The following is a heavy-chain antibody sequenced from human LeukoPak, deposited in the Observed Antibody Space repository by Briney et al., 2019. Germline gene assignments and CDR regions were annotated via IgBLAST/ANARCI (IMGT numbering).Heavy chain of an antibody. CDR3: ASRSWYSDFDY. D-gene: IGHD6-13*01. J-gene: IGHJ4*02. V-gene: IGHV1-3*01. Sequence: KFQGRVTITRDTSASTAYMELSSLRSEDMAAYYCASRSWYSDFDYWGQGTLVTISS.